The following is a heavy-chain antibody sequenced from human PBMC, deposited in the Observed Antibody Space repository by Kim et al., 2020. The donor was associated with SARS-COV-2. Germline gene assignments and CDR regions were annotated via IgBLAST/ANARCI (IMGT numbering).Heavy chain of an antibody. CDR1: GYTFTSYG. CDR2: ISAYNGNT. D-gene: IGHD4-17*01. Sequence: ASVKVSCKASGYTFTSYGISWVRQAPGQGLEWMGWISAYNGNTNYAQKLQGRVTMTTDTSTSTAYMELRSLRSDDTAVYYCAREPYGDYANDAFDIWGQGTMVTVSS. J-gene: IGHJ3*02. CDR3: AREPYGDYANDAFDI. V-gene: IGHV1-18*01.